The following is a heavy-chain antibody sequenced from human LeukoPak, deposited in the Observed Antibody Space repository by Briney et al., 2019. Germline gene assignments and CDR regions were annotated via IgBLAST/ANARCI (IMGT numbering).Heavy chain of an antibody. CDR3: AKGTSSGWYYFDY. CDR2: IYHSGDT. J-gene: IGHJ4*02. V-gene: IGHV4-38-2*02. CDR1: GYTISSGYY. D-gene: IGHD6-19*01. Sequence: SETLSLTCTVPGYTISSGYYWGWIRQPPGKGLEWIGSIYHSGDTYYNPSLKSRVTISVDTSKNQFSLKLDSVTAADTAVYYCAKGTSSGWYYFDYWGQGTLVTVSS.